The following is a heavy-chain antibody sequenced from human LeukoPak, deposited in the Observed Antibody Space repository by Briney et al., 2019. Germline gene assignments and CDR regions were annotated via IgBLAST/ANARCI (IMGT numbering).Heavy chain of an antibody. J-gene: IGHJ6*02. V-gene: IGHV4-39*01. D-gene: IGHD3-22*01. CDR2: FFYSGST. CDR1: GGSISSNYY. Sequence: PSETLSLTCTVSGGSISSNYYWGWIRQPPGKGLEWIVSFFYSGSTYYNPSLKSRVTISVDTSKNQFSLRLTSVTAADTAVYYCARHGYSYGMDVWGQGTTVTVSS. CDR3: ARHGYSYGMDV.